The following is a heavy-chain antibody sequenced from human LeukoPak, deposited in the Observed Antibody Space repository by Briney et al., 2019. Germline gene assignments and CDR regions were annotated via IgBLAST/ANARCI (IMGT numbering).Heavy chain of an antibody. J-gene: IGHJ4*02. Sequence: GGSLRLSCAASGFTFSNYAMNWVRQAPGKGLEWLSSISPIGDYIYYADSVKGRFTISRDNSKNTLYLQMSSLRAEDTAVYYCARDLGAVDTAMAPDYWGQGTLVTVSS. V-gene: IGHV3-23*01. CDR2: ISPIGDYI. CDR1: GFTFSNYA. CDR3: ARDLGAVDTAMAPDY. D-gene: IGHD5-18*01.